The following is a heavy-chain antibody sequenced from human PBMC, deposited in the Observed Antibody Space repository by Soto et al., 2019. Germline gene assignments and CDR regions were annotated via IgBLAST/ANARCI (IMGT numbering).Heavy chain of an antibody. D-gene: IGHD4-17*01. V-gene: IGHV5-10-1*01. Sequence: GESLKIACKGSGYSFTSYWISWVRQMPGKGLEWMGRIDPSDSYTNYSPSFQGHVTISADKSISTAYLQWSSLKASDTAMYYCARHGGYGDYGDAFDIWGQGTMVTVSS. CDR3: ARHGGYGDYGDAFDI. J-gene: IGHJ3*02. CDR2: IDPSDSYT. CDR1: GYSFTSYW.